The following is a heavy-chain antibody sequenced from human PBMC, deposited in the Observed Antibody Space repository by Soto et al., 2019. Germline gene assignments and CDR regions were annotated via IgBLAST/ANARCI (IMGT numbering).Heavy chain of an antibody. J-gene: IGHJ4*02. CDR1: GFTFSSYG. CDR2: ISYDGSDQ. CDR3: AKSTYCNGGSCFPQY. Sequence: GGSLRLSCAASGFTFSSYGIHWVRQAPGKGLEWVAMISYDGSDQYYADSVQGRFTIYRDDSKNTVYLQMNSLRAEDTAMYYCAKSTYCNGGSCFPQYWGPGTLVTVSS. D-gene: IGHD2-15*01. V-gene: IGHV3-30*18.